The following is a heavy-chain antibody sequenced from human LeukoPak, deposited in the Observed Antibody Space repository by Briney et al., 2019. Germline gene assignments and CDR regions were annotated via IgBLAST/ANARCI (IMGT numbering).Heavy chain of an antibody. CDR1: GFTFSDYN. CDR2: ISRSGSTK. V-gene: IGHV3-11*04. J-gene: IGHJ5*02. Sequence: GGSLRLSCAASGFTFSDYNMRWIRQAPGKGLEWVSSISRSGSTKYYADSVKGRFTISRDNAENSLYLQMNSLRAEDTAVYYCARNSGSYYVWFDPWGQGTLVTVSS. CDR3: ARNSGSYYVWFDP. D-gene: IGHD1-26*01.